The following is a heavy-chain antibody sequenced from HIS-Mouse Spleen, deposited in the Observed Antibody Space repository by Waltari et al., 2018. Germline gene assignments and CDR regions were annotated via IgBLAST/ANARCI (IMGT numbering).Heavy chain of an antibody. Sequence: QVQLQQWGAGLLKPSETLSLTCSVYGGSFSGYYWSWIRQPPGKGLEWVGEINHSGSTNYNPSLKSRVTISVDTSKIQFSLKLSSVTAADTAVYYCARPRELGGTRGNWYFDLWGRGTLVTVSS. CDR1: GGSFSGYY. D-gene: IGHD7-27*01. V-gene: IGHV4-34*01. CDR3: ARPRELGGTRGNWYFDL. J-gene: IGHJ2*01. CDR2: INHSGST.